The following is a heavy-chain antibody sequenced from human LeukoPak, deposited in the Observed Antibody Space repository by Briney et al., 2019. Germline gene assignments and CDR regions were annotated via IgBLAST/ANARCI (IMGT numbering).Heavy chain of an antibody. CDR3: ARDLAWGAFDY. D-gene: IGHD7-27*01. V-gene: IGHV3-48*03. CDR1: GFTFSSYE. Sequence: GGSLRLSCAASGFTFSSYEMNWVRQAPGKGLEWVSYISSSGSTIYYADSVKGRFTISRDDSRNTLSLQMNSLRVEDTAVYYCARDLAWGAFDYWGQGILVAISS. CDR2: ISSSGSTI. J-gene: IGHJ4*02.